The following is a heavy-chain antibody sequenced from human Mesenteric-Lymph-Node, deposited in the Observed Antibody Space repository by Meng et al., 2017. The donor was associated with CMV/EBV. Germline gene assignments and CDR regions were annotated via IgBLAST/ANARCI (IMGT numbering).Heavy chain of an antibody. Sequence: GESLKISCAASGFTFSSYAMSWVRQAPGKGLEWVSAISGSGGSTYYADSVKGRFTISRDNSKNTLYLQMNSLRAEDTAVYYCAREGSYDFWSGYHFDYWGQGTLVTVSS. J-gene: IGHJ4*02. CDR3: AREGSYDFWSGYHFDY. D-gene: IGHD3-3*01. V-gene: IGHV3-23*01. CDR2: ISGSGGST. CDR1: GFTFSSYA.